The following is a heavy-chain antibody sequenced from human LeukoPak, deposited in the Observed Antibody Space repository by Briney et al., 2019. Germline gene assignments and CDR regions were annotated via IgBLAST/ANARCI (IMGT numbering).Heavy chain of an antibody. V-gene: IGHV4-59*08. CDR2: INYSGSA. CDR1: GGSLSSYY. Sequence: PSETLSLTCTVSGGSLSSYYFSWIRQSPGKGLEWIAYINYSGSASYNPSLKSRVTMSVDTSKQFSLSLSSVTGADTAVYYCARHNYDDYVFDIWGQGTKVTVSS. J-gene: IGHJ3*02. CDR3: ARHNYDDYVFDI. D-gene: IGHD4-17*01.